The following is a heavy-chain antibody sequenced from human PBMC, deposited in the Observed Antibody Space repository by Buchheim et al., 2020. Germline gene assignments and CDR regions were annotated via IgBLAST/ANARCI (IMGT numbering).Heavy chain of an antibody. CDR2: ITSDGTTT. V-gene: IGHV3-74*01. CDR3: ATGLFSAYEF. CDR1: GFTFSTYW. Sequence: EVQLLESGGGLVQPGGSLRLSCAASGFTFSTYWMHWVRQAPGKGLLWISRITSDGTTTSADSVRGRFTISRDNAKNTRYLPMNSLRAEDTAVYYCATGLFSAYEFWGRGTL. J-gene: IGHJ4*02. D-gene: IGHD3-22*01.